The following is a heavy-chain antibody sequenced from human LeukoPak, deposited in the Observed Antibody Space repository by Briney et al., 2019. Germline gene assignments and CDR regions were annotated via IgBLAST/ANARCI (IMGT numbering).Heavy chain of an antibody. Sequence: GGSLRLSCAASGFTFSSYAMGWVRQAPGKGLEWVSAISGIGDSTYYSDSVKGRFTISRDSSRNTLYLQMNGLRAEDTAVYYCAKDPGITMIEFLDYWGQGTLVTVSS. CDR1: GFTFSSYA. D-gene: IGHD3-22*01. J-gene: IGHJ4*02. CDR3: AKDPGITMIEFLDY. V-gene: IGHV3-23*01. CDR2: ISGIGDST.